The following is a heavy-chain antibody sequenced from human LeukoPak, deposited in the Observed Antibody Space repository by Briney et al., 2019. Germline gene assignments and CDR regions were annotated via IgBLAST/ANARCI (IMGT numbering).Heavy chain of an antibody. CDR3: ARRPIKYYYYGMDV. J-gene: IGHJ6*02. CDR1: GFTFSSYA. Sequence: GGSLRLSCAASGFTFSSYALSWVRQAPGKGLEWVSAISGSGGSTYYADSVKGRFTISRDNSKNTLYLQMNSLRAEDTAVYYCARRPIKYYYYGMDVWGQGTTVTVSS. CDR2: ISGSGGST. V-gene: IGHV3-23*01.